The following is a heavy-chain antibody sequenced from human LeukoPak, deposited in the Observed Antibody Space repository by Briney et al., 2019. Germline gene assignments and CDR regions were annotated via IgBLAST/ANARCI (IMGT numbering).Heavy chain of an antibody. CDR2: IGGSGGSS. J-gene: IGHJ4*02. Sequence: PGGSLRLSCIVSGLTFSTYAMNWVRQAPGKGLEWVSAIGGSGGSSYYADSVKGWVTISRDNSKNTLYLQMNSLRAEDTAVYYCARKAGYYYGSGDYWGQGTLVTVSS. V-gene: IGHV3-23*01. CDR1: GLTFSTYA. CDR3: ARKAGYYYGSGDY. D-gene: IGHD3-10*01.